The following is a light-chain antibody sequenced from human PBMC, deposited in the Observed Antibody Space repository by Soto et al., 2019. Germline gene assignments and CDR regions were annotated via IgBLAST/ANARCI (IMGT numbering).Light chain of an antibody. J-gene: IGLJ1*01. CDR1: SGDIGSYNR. Sequence: QSVLTQPASVSGSPGQSITISCTGTSGDIGSYNRVSWYQQHPGKAPKLIISEVTDRPSGVSNRFSGSKSGNTASLTISGLQAEDEAEYYCSSYTNINTRAGVVGTGTKVTVL. CDR2: EVT. V-gene: IGLV2-14*01. CDR3: SSYTNINTRAGV.